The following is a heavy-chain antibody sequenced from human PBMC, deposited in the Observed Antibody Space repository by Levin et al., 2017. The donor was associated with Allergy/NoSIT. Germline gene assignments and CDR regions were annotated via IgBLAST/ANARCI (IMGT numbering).Heavy chain of an antibody. CDR1: GFTFSSNS. CDR2: ISSSSSTI. Sequence: ASVKVSCAASGFTFSSNSMNWVRQAPGKGLEWVSYISSSSSTIYYADSVKGRFTISRDNAKNSLYLQMNSLRAEDTAVYYCARDGYGGIHGMDVWGQGTTVTVSS. J-gene: IGHJ6*02. V-gene: IGHV3-48*01. D-gene: IGHD3-10*01. CDR3: ARDGYGGIHGMDV.